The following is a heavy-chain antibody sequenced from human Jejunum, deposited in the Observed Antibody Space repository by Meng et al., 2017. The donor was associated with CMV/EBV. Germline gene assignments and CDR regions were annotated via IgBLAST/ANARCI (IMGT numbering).Heavy chain of an antibody. CDR2: INGDGSSI. J-gene: IGHJ4*02. D-gene: IGHD5-12*01. CDR3: ARGSSGYGNFDY. V-gene: IGHV3-74*01. CDR1: GFTFSSSW. Sequence: EVQLVESGGGLVQPGGSLSLSCAASGFTFSSSWMHWVRQAPGKGLVWLSRINGDGSSISYADSVEGRLTISRDNAKNTLYLQMNSQRADDTAVYYCARGSSGYGNFDYWGQGTLVTVSS.